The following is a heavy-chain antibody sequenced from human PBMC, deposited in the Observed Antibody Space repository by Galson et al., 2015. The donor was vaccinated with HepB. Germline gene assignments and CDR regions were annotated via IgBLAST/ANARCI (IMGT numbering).Heavy chain of an antibody. J-gene: IGHJ4*02. CDR3: ARDKGDYYDSSGYYYWDY. Sequence: SVKVSCKASGYTFTSYGISWVRQAPGQGLEWMGWISAYNGNTNYAQKLQGRVTMTTDTSTSTAYMELRSLRSDDTAVYYCARDKGDYYDSSGYYYWDYWGQGTLVTVPS. CDR1: GYTFTSYG. D-gene: IGHD3-22*01. V-gene: IGHV1-18*04. CDR2: ISAYNGNT.